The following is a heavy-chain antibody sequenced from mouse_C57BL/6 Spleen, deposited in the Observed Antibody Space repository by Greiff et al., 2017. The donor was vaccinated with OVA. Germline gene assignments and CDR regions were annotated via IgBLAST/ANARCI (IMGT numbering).Heavy chain of an antibody. V-gene: IGHV7-1*01. CDR2: SRNKANDYTT. CDR1: GFTFSDFY. Sequence: EVKVVESGGGLVQSGRSLRLSCATSGFTFSDFYMEWVRQAPGKGLEWIAASRNKANDYTTEYSASVKGRFIVSRDTSQSILYLQMNALRAEDTAIYYCARDADDYDDAAWFAYWGQGTLVTVSA. J-gene: IGHJ3*01. CDR3: ARDADDYDDAAWFAY. D-gene: IGHD2-4*01.